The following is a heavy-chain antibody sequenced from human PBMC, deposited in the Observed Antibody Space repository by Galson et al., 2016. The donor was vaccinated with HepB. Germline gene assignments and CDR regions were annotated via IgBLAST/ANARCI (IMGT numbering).Heavy chain of an antibody. D-gene: IGHD3-22*01. Sequence: SLRLSCATSGFTFGSVWMSWVRQAPGKGLEWVANIKPDGSERYYVDSLKGRFTISRDNAKNSLYLQMNSLRAEDTAVYYCALYYNDSSGFVEYFQHWGQGTRVTVSS. J-gene: IGHJ1*01. CDR3: ALYYNDSSGFVEYFQH. CDR2: IKPDGSER. CDR1: GFTFGSVW. V-gene: IGHV3-7*03.